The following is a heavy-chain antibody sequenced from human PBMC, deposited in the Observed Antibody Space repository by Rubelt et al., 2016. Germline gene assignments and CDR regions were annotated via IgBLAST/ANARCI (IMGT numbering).Heavy chain of an antibody. CDR3: ATRDDCSGGHCYPAFGY. D-gene: IGHD2-15*01. CDR1: GYTFTGYY. CDR2: INPNSGDT. V-gene: IGHV1-2*04. Sequence: QVQLVQSGAEVKKPGASVKVSYKASGYTFTGYYLHLLRQAPGQGLEWMGWINPNSGDTNYAQKFQGWVTMTRDTSIRTAYRELRRLRSDDKAVDYWATRDDCSGGHCYPAFGYWGQGTLVTVSS. J-gene: IGHJ4*02.